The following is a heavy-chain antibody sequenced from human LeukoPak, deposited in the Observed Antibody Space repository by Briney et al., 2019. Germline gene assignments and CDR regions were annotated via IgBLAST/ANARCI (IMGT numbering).Heavy chain of an antibody. CDR2: IRYDGSNK. V-gene: IGHV3-30*02. Sequence: GGSLRLSCAASGFTFSSYGMHWVRQAPGKGLEWVAFIRYDGSNKYYADSVKGRFTISRDNSKNTLYLQMNSLRAEDTAVYYCARDPTSVLLWFGESPSFDYWGQGTLVTVSS. CDR3: ARDPTSVLLWFGESPSFDY. D-gene: IGHD3-10*01. CDR1: GFTFSSYG. J-gene: IGHJ4*02.